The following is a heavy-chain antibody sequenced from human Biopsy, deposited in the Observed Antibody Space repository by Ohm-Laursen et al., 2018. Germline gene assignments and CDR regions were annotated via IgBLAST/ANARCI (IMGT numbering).Heavy chain of an antibody. CDR1: GGSIRGSTYY. Sequence: GTLSLTCNVSGGSIRGSTYYWGWIRQTPGKGLEWIGSVYFSGNTYYNPSLGGRVTISVDTSKNQFSLKLTSVAAADTAVYYCARGPCGGDCSFQYFDSWGQGTLVTVSS. CDR2: VYFSGNT. V-gene: IGHV4-39*02. J-gene: IGHJ4*02. CDR3: ARGPCGGDCSFQYFDS. D-gene: IGHD2-21*02.